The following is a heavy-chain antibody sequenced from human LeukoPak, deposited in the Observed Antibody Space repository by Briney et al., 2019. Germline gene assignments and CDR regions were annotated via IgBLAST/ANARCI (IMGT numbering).Heavy chain of an antibody. V-gene: IGHV3-7*03. Sequence: PGGSLRLSCAASGFTFSNYGMSWVRQAPGKGLEWVASIKQDGSEKFYVDSVKGRFTISRDNAKNSLYLQMNSLRAEDTAVYYCARDRHTSSRITMIVVAPNWFDPWGQGTLVTVSS. CDR3: ARDRHTSSRITMIVVAPNWFDP. J-gene: IGHJ5*02. CDR1: GFTFSNYG. CDR2: IKQDGSEK. D-gene: IGHD3-22*01.